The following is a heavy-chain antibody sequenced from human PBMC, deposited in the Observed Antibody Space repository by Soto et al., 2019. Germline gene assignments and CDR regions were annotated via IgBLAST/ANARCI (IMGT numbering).Heavy chain of an antibody. CDR3: ARGLYSSSWYGALGAYYYYGMDV. J-gene: IGHJ6*02. CDR1: GFTFSSYS. V-gene: IGHV3-21*01. D-gene: IGHD6-13*01. Sequence: GGSLRLSCAASGFTFSSYSMNWVRQAPGKGLEWVSSISSSSSYIYYADSVKGRFTISRDNAKNSLYLQMNSLRAEDTAVYYCARGLYSSSWYGALGAYYYYGMDVWGQGTTVTVSS. CDR2: ISSSSSYI.